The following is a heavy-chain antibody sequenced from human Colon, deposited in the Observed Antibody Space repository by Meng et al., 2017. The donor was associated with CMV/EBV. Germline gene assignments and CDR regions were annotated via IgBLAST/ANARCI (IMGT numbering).Heavy chain of an antibody. D-gene: IGHD3-10*01. CDR2: TYYSGST. V-gene: IGHV4-59*01. CDR3: ARDTFDRRNGMDV. J-gene: IGHJ6*02. Sequence: GSLRLSCTVSGGSISSYYWSWIRQPPGKGLEWIGYTYYSGSTHYNPSLKSRVTISIDTSKKHFSLRLSSVTAADTAVYYCARDTFDRRNGMDVWGQGTSVTVSS. CDR1: GGSISSYY.